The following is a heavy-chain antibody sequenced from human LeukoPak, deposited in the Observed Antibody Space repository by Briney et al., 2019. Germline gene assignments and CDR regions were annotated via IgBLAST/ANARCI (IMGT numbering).Heavy chain of an antibody. Sequence: GGSLRLSCAASGFTVSSNYMSWVRQAPGKGLEWVSVIYSGGSAYFADSVKGRFTISRDHSKNTLYLQMNSLRAEDTAVYYCARDRRDSGTYYADYWGQGTLVTVSS. CDR3: ARDRRDSGTYYADY. CDR2: IYSGGSA. V-gene: IGHV3-53*01. CDR1: GFTVSSNY. J-gene: IGHJ4*02. D-gene: IGHD1-26*01.